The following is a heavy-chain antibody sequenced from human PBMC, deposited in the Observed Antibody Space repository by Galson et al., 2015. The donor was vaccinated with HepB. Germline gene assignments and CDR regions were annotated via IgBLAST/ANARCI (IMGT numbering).Heavy chain of an antibody. D-gene: IGHD3-3*01. CDR3: ARVPIRIEWLSEYYFDY. J-gene: IGHJ4*02. V-gene: IGHV3-48*02. CDR2: ISSSSSTI. CDR1: GFTFSSYS. Sequence: SLRLSCAASGFTFSSYSMNWVRQAPGKGLEWVSYISSSSSTIYYADSVKGRFTISRDNAKNSLYLQMNSLRDEDTAVYYCARVPIRIEWLSEYYFDYWGQGTLVTVSS.